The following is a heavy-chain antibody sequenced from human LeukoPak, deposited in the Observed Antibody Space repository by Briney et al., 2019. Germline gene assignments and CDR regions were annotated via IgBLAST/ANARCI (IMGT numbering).Heavy chain of an antibody. J-gene: IGHJ4*02. V-gene: IGHV3-30*04. CDR3: ARASYYYDSSGPGDY. Sequence: GGSLRLSCAASGFTFTSYSMNWVRQAPGKGLEWVAVISYDGSNKYYADSVKGRITISRDNSKNTLYLQMNSPRAEDTAVYYCARASYYYDSSGPGDYWGQGTLVTVSS. CDR1: GFTFTSYS. CDR2: ISYDGSNK. D-gene: IGHD3-22*01.